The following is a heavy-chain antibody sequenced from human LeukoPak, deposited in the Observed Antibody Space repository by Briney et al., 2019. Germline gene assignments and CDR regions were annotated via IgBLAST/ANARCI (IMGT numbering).Heavy chain of an antibody. V-gene: IGHV3-11*01. Sequence: GGSLRLSCAASGFVFNDYYMNWFRQTPGKGLEWVSYISNSGLDIYYSDSVKGRFTISRDNAKNSLFLQMNNLRAEDTAVYYCAKSRTTVDYWGQGTLVTVSS. CDR3: AKSRTTVDY. D-gene: IGHD4-11*01. J-gene: IGHJ4*02. CDR1: GFVFNDYY. CDR2: ISNSGLDI.